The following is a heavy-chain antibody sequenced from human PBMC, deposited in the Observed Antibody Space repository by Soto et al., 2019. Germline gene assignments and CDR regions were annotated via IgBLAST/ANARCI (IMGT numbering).Heavy chain of an antibody. D-gene: IGHD3-10*01. CDR1: GGSFSGYY. V-gene: IGHV4-34*01. J-gene: IGHJ6*02. CDR2: VNHSGST. Sequence: QVQLQQWGAGLLKPSETLSLTCAVYGGSFSGYYWTWIRQPPGKGLEWIGEVNHSGSTKYNPSLKSRVTILRDASKNQCSLRLTSVTAADTAVYYCARNAPVYYLGSGASAKDYYYYGMDVWGRGTTVTV. CDR3: ARNAPVYYLGSGASAKDYYYYGMDV.